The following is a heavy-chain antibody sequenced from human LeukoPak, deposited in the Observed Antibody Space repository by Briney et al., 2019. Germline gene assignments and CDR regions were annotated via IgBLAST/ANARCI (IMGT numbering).Heavy chain of an antibody. Sequence: GGSLRLSCAESGFTFSSYGMHWVRQAPGKGLEWVAVIWYDGSNKYYADSVKGRFTISRDNSKNTLYLQMNSLRAEDTAVNYCARGACRSSSGWFDPWGQGTLVTVSS. D-gene: IGHD6-6*01. V-gene: IGHV3-33*01. CDR1: GFTFSSYG. CDR3: ARGACRSSSGWFDP. CDR2: IWYDGSNK. J-gene: IGHJ5*02.